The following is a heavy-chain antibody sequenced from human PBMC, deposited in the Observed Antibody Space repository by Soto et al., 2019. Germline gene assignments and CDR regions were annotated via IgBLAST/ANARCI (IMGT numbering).Heavy chain of an antibody. Sequence: ASVKVSCKASGYTFFTYDISWVRQAPGQGLEWMGWISTYSGDTKYAQKFQGRVTMTTDTSTTTAYLELRSLRYDDTAVYYCARNHGPTTSENWFGPWGQGTLVTVSS. CDR3: ARNHGPTTSENWFGP. V-gene: IGHV1-18*01. J-gene: IGHJ5*02. D-gene: IGHD5-12*01. CDR2: ISTYSGDT. CDR1: GYTFFTYD.